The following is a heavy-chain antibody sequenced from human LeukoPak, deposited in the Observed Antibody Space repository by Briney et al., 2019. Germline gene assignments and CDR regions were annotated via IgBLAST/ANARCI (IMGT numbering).Heavy chain of an antibody. CDR3: ASQSGYQLPSTFDY. Sequence: SETLSLTCTVSGGSISSYYWSWIRQPPGKGLEWIGYIYYSGSTNYNPSLKSRVTISVDTSKNQFSLKLSSVTAADTAVYYCASQSGYQLPSTFDYWGQGSLVTVSS. J-gene: IGHJ4*02. V-gene: IGHV4-59*08. CDR2: IYYSGST. D-gene: IGHD2-2*01. CDR1: GGSISSYY.